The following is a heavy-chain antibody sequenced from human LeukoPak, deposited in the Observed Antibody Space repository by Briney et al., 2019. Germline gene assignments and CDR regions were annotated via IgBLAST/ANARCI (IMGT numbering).Heavy chain of an antibody. J-gene: IGHJ3*02. CDR2: IYTSGST. CDR1: GGSISSGGYY. D-gene: IGHD3-3*01. CDR3: ARHDAFVFDI. Sequence: SQTLSLTCTVSGGSISSGGYYWSWIRQPAGKGLEWIGRIYTSGSTNYNPSLKSRVTMSVDTSKNQFSLRLSSVTAADTAVYYCARHDAFVFDIWGQGTTVTVSS. V-gene: IGHV4-61*02.